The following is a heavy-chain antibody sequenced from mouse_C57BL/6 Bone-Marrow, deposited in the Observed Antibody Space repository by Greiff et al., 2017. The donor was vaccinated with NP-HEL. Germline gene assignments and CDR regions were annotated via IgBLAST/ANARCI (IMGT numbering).Heavy chain of an antibody. D-gene: IGHD2-4*01. CDR2: INPNNGGT. J-gene: IGHJ4*01. CDR1: GYTFTDYN. Sequence: SGPELVKPGASVKIPCKASGYTFTDYNMDWVKQSHGKSLEWIGDINPNNGGTIYNQKFKGKATLTVDKSSSTAYMELRSLTSEDTAVYYCARSPYDYDGDAMDYWGQGTSVTVSS. CDR3: ARSPYDYDGDAMDY. V-gene: IGHV1-18*01.